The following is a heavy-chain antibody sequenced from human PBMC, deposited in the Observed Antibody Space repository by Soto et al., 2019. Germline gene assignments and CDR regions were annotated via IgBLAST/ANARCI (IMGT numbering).Heavy chain of an antibody. Sequence: SETLSLTCALLGRSVSRGGYSCSWIRQPPGKGLEWMGYIFHSGSTYNNPALKSRVTISVDRSKNQFPLKLSSVTAADTSVYFCARVGWELLGGAFDNWGQGTMVTVS. V-gene: IGHV4-30-2*01. CDR1: GRSVSRGGYS. CDR2: IFHSGST. CDR3: ARVGWELLGGAFDN. J-gene: IGHJ3*02. D-gene: IGHD1-26*01.